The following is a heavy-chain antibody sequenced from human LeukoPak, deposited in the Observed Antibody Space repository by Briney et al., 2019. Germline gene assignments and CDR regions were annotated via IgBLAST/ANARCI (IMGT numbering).Heavy chain of an antibody. D-gene: IGHD4/OR15-4a*01. V-gene: IGHV3-30-3*01. CDR2: ISYDGSNK. Sequence: PGRSLRLSCAASGFTFSNYAMHWVRQAPGKGLEWVAVISYDGSNKYYADSVKGRFTISRDNSKNTLYLQMNSLRVEDTAVYFCARDPGAFPYFFDYWGQGTLVTVSS. CDR1: GFTFSNYA. J-gene: IGHJ4*02. CDR3: ARDPGAFPYFFDY.